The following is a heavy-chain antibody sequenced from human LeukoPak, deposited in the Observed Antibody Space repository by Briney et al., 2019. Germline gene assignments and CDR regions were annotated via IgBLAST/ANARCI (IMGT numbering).Heavy chain of an antibody. CDR3: ARGRLYYDFWSGSTNYGMDV. V-gene: IGHV4-34*01. CDR1: GGSFSGYY. J-gene: IGHJ6*02. Sequence: SETLPLTCAVYGGSFSGYYWSWIRQPPGKGLEWIGEINHSGSTNYNPSLKSRVAISVDTSKNQFSLKLSSVTAADTAVYYCARGRLYYDFWSGSTNYGMDVWGQGTTVTVSS. D-gene: IGHD3-3*01. CDR2: INHSGST.